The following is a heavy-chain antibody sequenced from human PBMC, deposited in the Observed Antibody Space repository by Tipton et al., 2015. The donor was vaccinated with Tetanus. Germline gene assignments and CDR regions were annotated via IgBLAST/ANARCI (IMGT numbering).Heavy chain of an antibody. CDR2: IYSFGST. CDR1: GGSISSGGYY. V-gene: IGHV4-31*03. J-gene: IGHJ4*02. CDR3: ARDQARGSRGWNYFDY. Sequence: LVQPSQTLSLTCTVSGGSISSGGYYWTWIRQCPGKGLEWIGDIYSFGSTYYHPSLKGRVTISMDTSKNQFSLDLNSVTAADTAVYYCARDQARGSRGWNYFDYWGQGALVTVSS. D-gene: IGHD1-26*01.